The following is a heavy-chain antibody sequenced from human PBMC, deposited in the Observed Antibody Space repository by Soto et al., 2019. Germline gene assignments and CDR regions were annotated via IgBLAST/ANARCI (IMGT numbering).Heavy chain of an antibody. CDR1: GFTFSRFW. J-gene: IGHJ4*02. Sequence: GGSLRLSCVASGFTFSRFWMSWVRQAPGKGLEWVANIKQDGSEQNYVDFVKGRFTISRDKAKNSLFLQMSSLRADDTAVYYCARDLAGLDYWGQGTLVTVSS. V-gene: IGHV3-7*05. CDR2: IKQDGSEQ. CDR3: ARDLAGLDY.